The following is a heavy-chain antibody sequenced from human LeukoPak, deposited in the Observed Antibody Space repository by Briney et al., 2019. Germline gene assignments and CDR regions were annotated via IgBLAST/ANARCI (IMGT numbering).Heavy chain of an antibody. CDR3: ARDQYSSGWYLRGDAFDI. Sequence: GGSLRLSCAASGFTFSAYWMHWVRHAPGRGLVCVSRINCDGSDTSYADSVKGRFTISRDNAKNTLYLQMNSLRAEDTAVYYCARDQYSSGWYLRGDAFDIWGQGKMVTVSS. D-gene: IGHD6-19*01. CDR2: INCDGSDT. V-gene: IGHV3-74*01. CDR1: GFTFSAYW. J-gene: IGHJ3*02.